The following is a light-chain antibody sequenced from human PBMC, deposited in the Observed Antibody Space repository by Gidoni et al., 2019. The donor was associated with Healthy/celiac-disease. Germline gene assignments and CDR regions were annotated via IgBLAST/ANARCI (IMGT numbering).Light chain of an antibody. Sequence: EIVLTQSPATLSLSPGERATLPCRARQSVSSYLAWYQQKPGQDPRLLIYDASNRATGIPARFSGSGSGTDFTLTISSLEPEDFAVYYCQQRSNWPLTFGGGTKVEIK. CDR2: DAS. CDR1: QSVSSY. V-gene: IGKV3-11*01. CDR3: QQRSNWPLT. J-gene: IGKJ4*01.